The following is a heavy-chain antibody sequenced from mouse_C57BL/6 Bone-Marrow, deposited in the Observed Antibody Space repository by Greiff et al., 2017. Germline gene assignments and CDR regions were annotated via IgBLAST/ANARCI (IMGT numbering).Heavy chain of an antibody. D-gene: IGHD2-2*01. CDR2: IYPGSGNT. CDR1: GYTFTDYY. Sequence: QVQLQQSGAELVRPGASVKLSCKASGYTFTDYYINWVKQRPGQGLEWIARIYPGSGNTYYNEKFKGKATLTAEKSSSTAYMQLSSLTSEDSAVYFCAKKGGGDLLWLRRGFAYWGQGTLVTVSA. J-gene: IGHJ3*01. V-gene: IGHV1-76*01. CDR3: AKKGGGDLLWLRRGFAY.